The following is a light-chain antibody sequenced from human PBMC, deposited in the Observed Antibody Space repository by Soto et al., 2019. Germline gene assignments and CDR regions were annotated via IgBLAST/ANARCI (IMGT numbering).Light chain of an antibody. V-gene: IGKV1-5*01. CDR1: QSTSSW. Sequence: IRMTQSPSTLSAAVGEGVTITCRASQSTSSWLASYQQKPGKAPKLLIYDASSLESGVPSRFSGSGSGTEFTLTGSSLQPDDFATYYCQQYNSYSYTFGQGTRREIK. CDR3: QQYNSYSYT. J-gene: IGKJ5*01. CDR2: DAS.